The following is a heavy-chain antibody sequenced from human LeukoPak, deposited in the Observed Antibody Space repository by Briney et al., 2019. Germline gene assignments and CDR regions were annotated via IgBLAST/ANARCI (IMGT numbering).Heavy chain of an antibody. V-gene: IGHV4-59*06. J-gene: IGHJ4*02. D-gene: IGHD3-10*01. CDR2: IYYSGST. Sequence: SETLSLTCTVSGASISSYYWSWIRQHPGKGLEWIGYIYYSGSTYYNPSLKSRVTISVDTSKNQFSLKLRSVTAADTAVYYCATVAVIRGVTYFDYWGQGTLVTVSS. CDR3: ATVAVIRGVTYFDY. CDR1: GASISSYY.